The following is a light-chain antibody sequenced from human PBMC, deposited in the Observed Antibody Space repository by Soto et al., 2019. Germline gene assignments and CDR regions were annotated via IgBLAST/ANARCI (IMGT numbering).Light chain of an antibody. V-gene: IGLV2-14*03. J-gene: IGLJ2*01. CDR3: TSWTTSTTMI. CDR2: DVN. Sequence: QSVLTQPASVSGSPGQSITISCTGTSSDIGAYNYVSWYQQHPGKAPKLMIYDVNIRPSVVSNRFSGSKSGNTASLTISGLQAKDEADYYCTSWTTSTTMIFGGGTKLTVL. CDR1: SSDIGAYNY.